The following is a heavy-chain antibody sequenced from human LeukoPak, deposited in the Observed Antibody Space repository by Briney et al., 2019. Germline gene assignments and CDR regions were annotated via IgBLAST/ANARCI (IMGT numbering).Heavy chain of an antibody. CDR1: GGSISSYY. J-gene: IGHJ4*02. D-gene: IGHD6-6*01. CDR2: IYYSGST. CDR3: ARGPFSSSSKAAFDY. Sequence: SETLSLTCTVSGGSISSYYWSWIRQPPGKGLEWIGYIYYSGSTNYNPSLKSRVTISVDTSKNQFSLKLSSVTAADTAVYYCARGPFSSSSKAAFDYWGQGTLVTVSS. V-gene: IGHV4-59*01.